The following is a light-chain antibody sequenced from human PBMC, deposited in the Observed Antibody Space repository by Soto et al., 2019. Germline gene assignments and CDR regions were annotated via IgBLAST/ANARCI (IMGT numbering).Light chain of an antibody. J-gene: IGLJ7*01. Sequence: QTVVTQEPSFSVSPGGTVTLTCGLSSGSVSTNYYPSWHQQTPGQAPRTLIYSTNIRSSGVPDRFSGSILGNKAALTIAGAQADEESDYYCVLYMTSGISVFGGGTQLTVL. CDR3: VLYMTSGISV. V-gene: IGLV8-61*01. CDR1: SGSVSTNYY. CDR2: STN.